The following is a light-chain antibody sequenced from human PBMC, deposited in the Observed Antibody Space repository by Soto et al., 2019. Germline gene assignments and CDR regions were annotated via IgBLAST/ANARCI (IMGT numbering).Light chain of an antibody. Sequence: EIVLTQSPATQSLSPVERATLSCRASQSVSSYLAWYQQKPGQAPRLLIYDASNRATGIPARFSGSGSGTDFTLTISSLEPEDFAVYYCQQRSNWPRATFGQGTRLEIK. V-gene: IGKV3-11*01. CDR3: QQRSNWPRAT. J-gene: IGKJ5*01. CDR1: QSVSSY. CDR2: DAS.